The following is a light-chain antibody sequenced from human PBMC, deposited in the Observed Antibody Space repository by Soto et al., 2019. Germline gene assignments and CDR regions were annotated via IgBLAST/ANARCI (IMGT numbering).Light chain of an antibody. V-gene: IGKV3-15*01. Sequence: EIVMTQSPATLSVSPGERSTLSGRASQSVSSNFAWYQQKPGQAPRLLIYGASTRATGIPARFSGSGSGTEFTLIISSLQSEDFAVYYCQQFGSPPITFGQGTRLEIK. CDR1: QSVSSN. J-gene: IGKJ5*01. CDR2: GAS. CDR3: QQFGSPPIT.